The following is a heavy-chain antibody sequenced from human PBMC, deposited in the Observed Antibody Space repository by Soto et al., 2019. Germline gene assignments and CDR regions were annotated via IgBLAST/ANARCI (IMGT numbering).Heavy chain of an antibody. V-gene: IGHV3-33*01. CDR3: ARGERRLIWGAAAGTGSWFDP. J-gene: IGHJ5*02. CDR1: GFTFSSYG. D-gene: IGHD6-13*01. Sequence: QVQLVESGGGVVQPGRSLRLSCAASGFTFSSYGMHWVRHAPGKGLEWVAVIWYDGSNKYYADSVKGRFTISRDNSKNTLYLQMNSLRAEDTAVYYCARGERRLIWGAAAGTGSWFDPWGQGTLVTVSS. CDR2: IWYDGSNK.